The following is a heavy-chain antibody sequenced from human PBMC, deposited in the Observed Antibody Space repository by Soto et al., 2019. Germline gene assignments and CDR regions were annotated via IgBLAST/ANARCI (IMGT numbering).Heavy chain of an antibody. CDR2: IKHDGSET. CDR1: GFTFSSHW. Sequence: EVQLVESGGGLVQPGGSLRLSCAASGFTFSSHWMSWVRQAPGKGLEWVANIKHDGSETYYVDSVKGQFTISRDNAKNSLYLQMHSLRAEDTAVYYCARDDYNWARDYWGQGTLVTVSS. CDR3: ARDDYNWARDY. D-gene: IGHD4-4*01. V-gene: IGHV3-7*01. J-gene: IGHJ4*02.